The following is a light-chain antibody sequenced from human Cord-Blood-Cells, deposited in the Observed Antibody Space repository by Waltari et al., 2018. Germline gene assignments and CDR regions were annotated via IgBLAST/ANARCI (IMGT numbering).Light chain of an antibody. Sequence: QSALTQPASVSGSPGQSITISCTGTSSDVGGYNYVSCYQQHPVEAPKLMIYEVSNRPSGVSNRFSGSKSGNTASLTISGLQAEDEADYYCSSYTSSSTLVFGGGTKLTVL. CDR2: EVS. CDR1: SSDVGGYNY. CDR3: SSYTSSSTLV. V-gene: IGLV2-14*01. J-gene: IGLJ2*01.